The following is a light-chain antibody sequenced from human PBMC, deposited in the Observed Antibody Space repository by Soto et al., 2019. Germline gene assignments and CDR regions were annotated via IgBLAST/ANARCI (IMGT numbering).Light chain of an antibody. CDR2: AAS. CDR1: QSIRTY. V-gene: IGKV1-39*01. CDR3: QQTSSTPT. Sequence: IHLTQSPSSLSASVGYRFTITCRASQSIRTYFNWYQQKPGKAPKLLIYAASSLQTGVPSRLSGSGSGTYFTLTISNPQPEYFATYYCQQTSSTPTFGGGTKVDIK. J-gene: IGKJ4*01.